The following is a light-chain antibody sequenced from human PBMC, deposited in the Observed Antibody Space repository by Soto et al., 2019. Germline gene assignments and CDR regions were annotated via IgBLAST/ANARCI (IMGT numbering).Light chain of an antibody. CDR2: SGS. CDR1: QGVSTW. Sequence: DIQMTQSPSSVSASVGDRVTLTCRASQGVSTWLAWFQQRPGKAPNLLIYSGSTLQPGVPSRFSGSGSGTDFLLTISSRQPEDVAVYYCQQTDSFPFTFGGGTRVEIK. J-gene: IGKJ4*02. V-gene: IGKV1-12*02. CDR3: QQTDSFPFT.